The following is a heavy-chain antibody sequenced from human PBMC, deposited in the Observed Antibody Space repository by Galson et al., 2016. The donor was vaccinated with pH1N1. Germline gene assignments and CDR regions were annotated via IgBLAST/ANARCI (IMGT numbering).Heavy chain of an antibody. CDR2: ISGSGVGS. D-gene: IGHD6-19*01. V-gene: IGHV3-23*01. CDR3: AKAKIASSDWYGGWFDP. J-gene: IGHJ5*02. CDR1: GFTFSSYW. Sequence: LRLSCAASGFTFSSYWMSWVRQAPGKGLQWVSSISGSGVGSYYADSVKGRFTVSRDNSKNTLYLQMNSLRAEDTAVYYCAKAKIASSDWYGGWFDPWGQGTLVTVSS.